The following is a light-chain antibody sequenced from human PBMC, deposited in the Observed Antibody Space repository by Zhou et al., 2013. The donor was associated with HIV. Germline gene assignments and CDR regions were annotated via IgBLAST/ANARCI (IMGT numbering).Light chain of an antibody. CDR2: DAS. Sequence: DIQLTQSPSSLSVSVGDRVSITCQASQDISDYLNWYQQKPGEAPKLLIYDASSLQTGVPSRFRGSGSGTHFTLNIETLQPEDFATYYCQQFDHLPLTFGGGTKVEI. V-gene: IGKV1-33*01. J-gene: IGKJ4*01. CDR1: QDISDY. CDR3: QQFDHLPLT.